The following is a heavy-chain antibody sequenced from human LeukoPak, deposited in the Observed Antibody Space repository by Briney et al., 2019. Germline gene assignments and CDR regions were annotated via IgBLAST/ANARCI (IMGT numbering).Heavy chain of an antibody. V-gene: IGHV3-23*01. D-gene: IGHD3-10*01. CDR3: TTDLLGAYYYGSGSYYNSDY. Sequence: PGGSLRLSCAASGFTFSSYAMRWVRQAPGKGLEWVSAISGSGGSTYYADSVKGRFTISRDNSKNTLYLQMNSLKTEDTAVYYCTTDLLGAYYYGSGSYYNSDYWGQGTLVTVSS. CDR1: GFTFSSYA. J-gene: IGHJ4*02. CDR2: ISGSGGST.